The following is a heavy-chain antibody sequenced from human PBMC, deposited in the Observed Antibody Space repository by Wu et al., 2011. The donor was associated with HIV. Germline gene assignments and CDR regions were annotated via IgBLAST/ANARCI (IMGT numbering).Heavy chain of an antibody. CDR3: ARSHGYSGYDLYAFDI. CDR2: ISSSGSTI. CDR1: GFTFSSYE. Sequence: VQLVESGGGLVQPGGSLRLSCAASGFTFSSYEMNWVRQAPGKGLEWVSYISSSGSTIYYADSVKGRFTISRDNAKNSLYLQMNSLRAEDTAVYYCARSHGYSGYDLYAFDIWAKGQWSPSLQ. V-gene: IGHV3-48*03. J-gene: IGHJ3*02. D-gene: IGHD5-12*01.